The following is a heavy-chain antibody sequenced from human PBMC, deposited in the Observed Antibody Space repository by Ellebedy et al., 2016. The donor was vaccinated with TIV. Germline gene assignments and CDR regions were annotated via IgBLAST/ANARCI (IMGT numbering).Heavy chain of an antibody. CDR2: ISGSGGST. CDR3: AKRPPYDRSRFYYCGMDV. D-gene: IGHD3-22*01. J-gene: IGHJ6*02. V-gene: IGHV3-23*01. Sequence: GGSLRLPCAASGFTFSSFAMTWVRQAPGKGLEWVSAISGSGGSTYYADSVKGRFTISRDNSKNTLYLQMNSLRAEDTAVYFCAKRPPYDRSRFYYCGMDVWGQGTTVTVSS. CDR1: GFTFSSFA.